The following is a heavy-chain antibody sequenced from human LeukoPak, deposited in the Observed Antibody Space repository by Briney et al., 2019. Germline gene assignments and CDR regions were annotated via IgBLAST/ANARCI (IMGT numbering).Heavy chain of an antibody. CDR1: GFTFSSYS. J-gene: IGHJ4*02. Sequence: GGSLRLSCAASGFTFSSYSMNWVRQAPGKGLEWVSSIGSSSSYIYYADSVKGRFTISGDKAKNSLYLQMNSLRVEDTAVYYCARDYKYAFDNWGQGTLVTVSS. V-gene: IGHV3-21*01. D-gene: IGHD5-24*01. CDR3: ARDYKYAFDN. CDR2: IGSSSSYI.